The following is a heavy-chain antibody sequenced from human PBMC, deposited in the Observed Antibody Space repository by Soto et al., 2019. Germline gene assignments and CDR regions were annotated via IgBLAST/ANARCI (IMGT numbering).Heavy chain of an antibody. D-gene: IGHD6-13*01. J-gene: IGHJ6*02. CDR3: ARDYSSSWYRYYYYGMDV. Sequence: PGGSLRLSCAASGFTFSSYAMHWVRQAPGKGLEWVAVISYDGSNKYYADSVKGRFTISRDNSKNTLYLQMNSLRAEDTAVYYCARDYSSSWYRYYYYGMDVWGQGTTVTVS. V-gene: IGHV3-30-3*01. CDR1: GFTFSSYA. CDR2: ISYDGSNK.